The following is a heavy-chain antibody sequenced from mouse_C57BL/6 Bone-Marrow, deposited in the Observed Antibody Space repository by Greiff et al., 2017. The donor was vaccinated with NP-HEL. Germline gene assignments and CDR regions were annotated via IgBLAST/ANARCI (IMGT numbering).Heavy chain of an antibody. D-gene: IGHD3-2*02. CDR1: GYAFSSSW. Sequence: QVQLQQSGPELVKPGASVKISCKASGYAFSSSWMNWVKQRPGKGLEWIGRIYPGDGDTNYNGKFKGKATLTADKSSSTAYMQLSSLTSEDSAVYFCARSTGAAQATWVAYWGQGTLVTVSA. J-gene: IGHJ3*01. V-gene: IGHV1-82*01. CDR3: ARSTGAAQATWVAY. CDR2: IYPGDGDT.